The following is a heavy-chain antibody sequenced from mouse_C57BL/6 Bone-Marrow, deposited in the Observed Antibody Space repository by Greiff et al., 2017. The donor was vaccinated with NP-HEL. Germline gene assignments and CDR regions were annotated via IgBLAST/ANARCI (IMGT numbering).Heavy chain of an antibody. V-gene: IGHV1-50*01. Sequence: QVQLQQPGAELVKPGASVKLSCKASGYTFTSYWMQWVKQRPGQGLEWIGEIDPSDSYTNYNQKFKGKATLTVDTSSSTAYMQLSSLTSEDSAVYYCAFITTVVAPYAMDYWGQGTSVTVSS. CDR2: IDPSDSYT. D-gene: IGHD1-1*01. CDR1: GYTFTSYW. CDR3: AFITTVVAPYAMDY. J-gene: IGHJ4*01.